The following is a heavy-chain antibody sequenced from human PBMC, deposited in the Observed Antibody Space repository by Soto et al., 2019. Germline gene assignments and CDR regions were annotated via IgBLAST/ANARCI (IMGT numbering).Heavy chain of an antibody. Sequence: ASVKVSCKASGYTFTSYGISWVRQAPGRGLEWMGWISAYNGNTNYAQKLQGRVTMTTDTSTSTAYMELRSLRSDDTAVYYCARDSATNDAFDIWGQGTMVTVSS. J-gene: IGHJ3*02. CDR2: ISAYNGNT. D-gene: IGHD2-15*01. CDR3: ARDSATNDAFDI. CDR1: GYTFTSYG. V-gene: IGHV1-18*04.